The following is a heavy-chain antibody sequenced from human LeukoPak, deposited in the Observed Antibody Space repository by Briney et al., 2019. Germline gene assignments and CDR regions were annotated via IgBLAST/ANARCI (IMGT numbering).Heavy chain of an antibody. CDR2: VSANNGNT. V-gene: IGHV1-18*01. CDR3: ARGARIAARGGENLGY. J-gene: IGHJ4*02. Sequence: ASVKVSCEASGYTFSNYGISWVRQAPGQGLEWMGWVSANNGNTNYAQKLQGRVTMTTDTSTSTAYMELRSLRSDDTAVYYCARGARIAARGGENLGYWGRGTLVTVSS. D-gene: IGHD6-6*01. CDR1: GYTFSNYG.